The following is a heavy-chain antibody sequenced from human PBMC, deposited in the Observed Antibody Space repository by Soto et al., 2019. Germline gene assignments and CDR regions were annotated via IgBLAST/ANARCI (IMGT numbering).Heavy chain of an antibody. CDR2: IYPGDSDT. CDR1: GYSFTSYW. J-gene: IGHJ6*03. V-gene: IGHV5-51*01. Sequence: PGESLKISCKGSGYSFTSYWIGWVRQMPGKGLEWMGIIYPGDSDTRYSPSFQGQVTISADKSISTAYLQWSSLKASDTAMYYCARASPSMVRGGNYYYMDVWGKGTTVTSP. CDR3: ARASPSMVRGGNYYYMDV. D-gene: IGHD3-10*01.